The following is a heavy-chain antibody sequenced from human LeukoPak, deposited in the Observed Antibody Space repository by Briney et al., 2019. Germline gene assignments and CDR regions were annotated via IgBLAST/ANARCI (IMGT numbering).Heavy chain of an antibody. J-gene: IGHJ4*02. CDR2: IKSDGSST. CDR1: GFTFSTYW. Sequence: GGSLRLSCAASGFTFSTYWMHWVRQAPGKGLVWVSCIKSDGSSTIYADSVKGRFTISRDNAKSTLYLQMNSLRAEDTAVYYCSSRLFDWGQGTLVTVSS. V-gene: IGHV3-74*01. CDR3: SSRLFD. D-gene: IGHD6-25*01.